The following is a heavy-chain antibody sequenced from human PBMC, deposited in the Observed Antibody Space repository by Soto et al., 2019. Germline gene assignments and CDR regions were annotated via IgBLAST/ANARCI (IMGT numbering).Heavy chain of an antibody. CDR3: ARRFEYFHH. Sequence: NPSETLSLTCAVSGDFISSGHWWSWVRQPPGKGLEWIGEINHSGTTYDNPSLRSRVTISVDTSKNQFSLKLSSVTAADTAVYYCARRFEYFHHWGQGTTVTV. J-gene: IGHJ6*02. CDR1: GDFISSGHW. V-gene: IGHV4-4*02. CDR2: INHSGTT. D-gene: IGHD3-3*01.